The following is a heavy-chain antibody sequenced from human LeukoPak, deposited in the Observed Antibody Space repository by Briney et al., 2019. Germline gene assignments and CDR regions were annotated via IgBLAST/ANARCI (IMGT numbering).Heavy chain of an antibody. V-gene: IGHV1-2*02. J-gene: IGHJ4*02. CDR1: GYNFNGYY. CDR2: INPNSGGT. CDR3: ARDPQLNLPEFDY. D-gene: IGHD1-1*01. Sequence: GASVKVSCKASGYNFNGYYMHWVRQAPGQGLEWMGWINPNSGGTKYAQKFLGRVTMTRDTSISTAYMELSGLRSDDTAVYYCARDPQLNLPEFDYWGQGTLVTVSS.